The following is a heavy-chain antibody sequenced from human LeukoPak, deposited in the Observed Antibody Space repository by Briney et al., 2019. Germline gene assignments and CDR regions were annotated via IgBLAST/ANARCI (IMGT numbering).Heavy chain of an antibody. V-gene: IGHV3-21*01. Sequence: GGSLRLSCAASGFTFSSYSMNWFRQAPGKGLEWVSSISSSSSYIYYADSVKGRFTISRDNAKNSLYLQMNSLRAEDTAVYYCARDPISITVGDYWGQGTLVTVSS. D-gene: IGHD3-10*01. J-gene: IGHJ4*02. CDR1: GFTFSSYS. CDR3: ARDPISITVGDY. CDR2: ISSSSSYI.